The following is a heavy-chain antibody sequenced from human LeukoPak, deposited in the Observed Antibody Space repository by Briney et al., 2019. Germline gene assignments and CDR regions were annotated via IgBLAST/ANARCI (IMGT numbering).Heavy chain of an antibody. CDR3: ARETTRHHFFDY. Sequence: SETLSLTCTVSGGSISSYYWSWIRQPPGKGLEWIGYIYYSGSTNYNPSLKSRVTISVDTSKNQFSLKLSSVTAADTAVYYCARETTRHHFFDYWGQGTLVTVSS. D-gene: IGHD1-1*01. CDR2: IYYSGST. J-gene: IGHJ4*02. CDR1: GGSISSYY. V-gene: IGHV4-59*01.